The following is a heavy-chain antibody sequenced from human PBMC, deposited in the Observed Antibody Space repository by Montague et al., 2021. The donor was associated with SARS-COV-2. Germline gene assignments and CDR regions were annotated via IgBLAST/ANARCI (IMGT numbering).Heavy chain of an antibody. D-gene: IGHD2-8*01. J-gene: IGHJ4*03. CDR2: ISYTGRT. CDR1: GGSISSPDHY. Sequence: SETLSLTCTVSGGSISSPDHYWGWIRQSPGKGLEWIGSISYTGRTYYNPSLRSRVSFSMDTSKNHFSLSLSSVTVADTAVYFCARQLPSYCATNKCYPYYFDGWGQGTVVTVSS. CDR3: ARQLPSYCATNKCYPYYFDG. V-gene: IGHV4-39*01.